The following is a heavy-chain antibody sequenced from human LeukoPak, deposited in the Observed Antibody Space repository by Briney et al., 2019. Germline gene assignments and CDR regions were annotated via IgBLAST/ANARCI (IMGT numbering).Heavy chain of an antibody. CDR3: VKDSRIRRGGGHYYFDY. V-gene: IGHV3-23*01. J-gene: IGHJ4*02. D-gene: IGHD2-15*01. CDR1: GFTFSSYA. Sequence: GGSLRLSCAASGFTFSSYAMSWVRQAPGKGLEWVSAISGSGGSTYYADSVKGRFTISRDNSKNTLYLQMNSLRAEDTAVYYCVKDSRIRRGGGHYYFDYWGQGTLVTVSS. CDR2: ISGSGGST.